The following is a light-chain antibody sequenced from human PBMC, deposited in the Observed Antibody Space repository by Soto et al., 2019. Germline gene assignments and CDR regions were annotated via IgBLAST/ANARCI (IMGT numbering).Light chain of an antibody. J-gene: IGKJ3*01. CDR1: QDIHSY. CDR3: QQRET. CDR2: ATS. V-gene: IGKV1-39*01. Sequence: DIQMTQSPSSLSASVGDRVTITCRASQDIHSYLNWYPQKPGKAPNLLIFATSTLQSGVPSRFSCSGSGTDFTLTISSLQPEDFATYYCQQRETFGPGTKVDIK.